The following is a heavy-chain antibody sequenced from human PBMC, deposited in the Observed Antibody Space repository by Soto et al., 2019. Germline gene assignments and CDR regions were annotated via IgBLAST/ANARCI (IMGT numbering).Heavy chain of an antibody. Sequence: XEFLGLSCAVLCLPVNNYSMSCVRHTQVKGLEWVSGISDSGGSTYYADSVKGRFTISRDNSKNTLYLQRDSLRAEDTAVYHSAKRYGSGSPTISWFDPWGQGTLV. J-gene: IGHJ5*02. D-gene: IGHD3-10*01. CDR2: ISDSGGST. V-gene: IGHV3-23*01. CDR3: AKRYGSGSPTISWFDP. CDR1: CLPVNNYS.